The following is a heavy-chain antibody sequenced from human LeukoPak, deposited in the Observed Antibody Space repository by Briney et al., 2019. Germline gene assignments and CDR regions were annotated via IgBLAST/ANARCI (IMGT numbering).Heavy chain of an antibody. V-gene: IGHV3-30*03. J-gene: IGHJ4*02. CDR1: GFTFSNAW. CDR3: ACSPFDY. CDR2: ISYDGSNK. D-gene: IGHD2-15*01. Sequence: GGSLRLSCAASGFTFSNAWMSWVRQAPGKGLEWVAVISYDGSNKYYADSVKGRFTISRDNSKNTLYLQMNSLRAEDTAVYYCACSPFDYWGQGTLVTVSS.